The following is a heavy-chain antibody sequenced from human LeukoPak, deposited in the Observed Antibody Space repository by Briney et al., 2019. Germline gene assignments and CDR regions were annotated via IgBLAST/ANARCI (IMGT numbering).Heavy chain of an antibody. J-gene: IGHJ6*03. CDR2: INPNSGGT. CDR3: ARSRITIFGVVNPEGGYYYMDV. Sequence: GSSVKVSCKASGYTFTGYYMHWVRQAPGQGLEGMGWINPNSGGTNYAQKFQGRVTMTRDTSISTAYLELSRLRSDDTAVYYCARSRITIFGVVNPEGGYYYMDVWGKGTTVTVSS. D-gene: IGHD3-3*01. V-gene: IGHV1-2*02. CDR1: GYTFTGYY.